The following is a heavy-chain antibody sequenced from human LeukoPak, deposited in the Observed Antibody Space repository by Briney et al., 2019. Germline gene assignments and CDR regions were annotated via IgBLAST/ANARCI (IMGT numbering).Heavy chain of an antibody. D-gene: IGHD4-17*01. J-gene: IGHJ1*01. V-gene: IGHV3-23*01. CDR2: IGGSGGT. CDR1: GLTFSNYA. Sequence: GGSLRLSCVVSGLTFSNYAMTWVRQAPGRGLEWVSSIGGSGGTNYADSVRGRFTIPRDNSRNTLYLQMNSLRAGDTAVYYCSRDPNGDYVGAFEFQRWGQGTLVTVSS. CDR3: SRDPNGDYVGAFEFQR.